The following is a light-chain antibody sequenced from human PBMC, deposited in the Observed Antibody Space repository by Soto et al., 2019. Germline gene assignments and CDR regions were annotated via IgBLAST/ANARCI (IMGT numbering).Light chain of an antibody. V-gene: IGKV3D-20*02. CDR2: GTS. J-gene: IGKJ4*01. CDR1: QSLSSSY. Sequence: EIVLTQSPGTLSLSPGERATLSCRASQSLSSSYLAWYQQKPGQAPRLLIYGTSIRATGIPDRFSGSGSGTDFTLTISSLEPEDFAVYYCQQRSNFLTFGGGTKVDIK. CDR3: QQRSNFLT.